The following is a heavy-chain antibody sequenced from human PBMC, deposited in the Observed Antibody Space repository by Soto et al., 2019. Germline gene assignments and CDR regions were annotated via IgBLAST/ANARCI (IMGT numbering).Heavy chain of an antibody. Sequence: QVQLVQSGAEVKKPGSSVKVSCKASGDTFTTNSLNWVRQAPGQGLEWMGGTIPVVGTTKYAQKYQDRVTITRDKSTNTAYMELSSLRSDDTAVYYCARGLLYATTYFDYWGQGTPVTVSS. CDR1: GDTFTTNS. CDR2: TIPVVGTT. J-gene: IGHJ4*02. V-gene: IGHV1-69*06. CDR3: ARGLLYATTYFDY. D-gene: IGHD2-8*01.